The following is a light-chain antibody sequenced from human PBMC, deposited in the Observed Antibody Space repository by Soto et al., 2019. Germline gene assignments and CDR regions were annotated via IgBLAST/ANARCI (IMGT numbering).Light chain of an antibody. J-gene: IGKJ1*01. CDR3: QQYHTFST. V-gene: IGKV1-5*03. CDR2: KTS. Sequence: DIQMTQSPSTLSASVEDRVTITCRASQSLDSWLAWYQQKPGKPPKLLIYKTSILEFGVPSRFSGSGSGTLFTLTISSLQPDDFATYYCQQYHTFSTFGQGTKLEIK. CDR1: QSLDSW.